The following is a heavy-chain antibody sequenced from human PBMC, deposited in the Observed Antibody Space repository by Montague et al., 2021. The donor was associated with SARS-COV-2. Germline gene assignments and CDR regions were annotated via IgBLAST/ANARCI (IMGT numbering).Heavy chain of an antibody. V-gene: IGHV6-1*01. Sequence: CAISGDSVFSNTATWNWIRQSPSRGLEWLGRTYYRSKWYHDYAISLKSRITINPDTSKNQFPLQLSSVAPEDTAVFYCARTTTRMLYPENAFDIWGQGTMVTVSS. CDR1: GDSVFSNTAT. CDR2: TYYRSKWYH. D-gene: IGHD2-15*01. J-gene: IGHJ3*02. CDR3: ARTTTRMLYPENAFDI.